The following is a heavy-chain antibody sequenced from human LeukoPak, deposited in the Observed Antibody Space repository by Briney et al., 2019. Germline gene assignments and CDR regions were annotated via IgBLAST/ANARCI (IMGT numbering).Heavy chain of an antibody. CDR1: GGSISSNTYY. CDR2: INHSGST. CDR3: ARASTALPDY. J-gene: IGHJ4*02. V-gene: IGHV4-39*07. D-gene: IGHD5-18*01. Sequence: SETLSLTCTVSGGSISSNTYYWGWIRQPPGKGLEWIGEINHSGSTNYNPSLKSRVTISVDTSKNQFSLKLSSVTAADTAVYYCARASTALPDYWGQGTLVTVSS.